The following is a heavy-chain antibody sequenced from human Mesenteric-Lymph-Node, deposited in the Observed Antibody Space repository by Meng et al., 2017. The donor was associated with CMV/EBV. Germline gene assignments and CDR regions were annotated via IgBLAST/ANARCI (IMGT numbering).Heavy chain of an antibody. J-gene: IGHJ5*02. D-gene: IGHD5-18*01. CDR2: INWNGGST. CDR1: GFTFDDYG. Sequence: GESLKISCAASGFTFDDYGMSWVRQAPGKGLEWVSGINWNGGSTGYADSVKGRFTISRDNAKNSLYLQMNSLRAEDTALYYCARHSDSYGYYGWFDPWGQGTLVTVSS. V-gene: IGHV3-20*04. CDR3: ARHSDSYGYYGWFDP.